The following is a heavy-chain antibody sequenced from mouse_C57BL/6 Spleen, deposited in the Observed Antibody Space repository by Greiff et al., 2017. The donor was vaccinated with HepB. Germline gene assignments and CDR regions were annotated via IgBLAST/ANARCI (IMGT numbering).Heavy chain of an antibody. CDR1: GFSLTSYG. CDR2: IWSGGST. J-gene: IGHJ4*01. V-gene: IGHV2-2*01. Sequence: VQLQESGPGLVQPSQSLSITCTVSGFSLTSYGVHWVRQSPGKGLEWLGVIWSGGSTDYNAAFISRLSISKDNSKSQVFFKMNSLQADDTAIYCCARNLGGNYVDYAMDYWGQGTSVTVSS. CDR3: ARNLGGNYVDYAMDY. D-gene: IGHD2-1*01.